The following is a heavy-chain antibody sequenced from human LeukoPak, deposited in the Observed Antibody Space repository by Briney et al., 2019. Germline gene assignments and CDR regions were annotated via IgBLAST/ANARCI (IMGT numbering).Heavy chain of an antibody. CDR3: AKAAYCGGDCSYYYFDY. J-gene: IGHJ4*02. V-gene: IGHV3-21*04. D-gene: IGHD2-21*01. Sequence: GGSLRLSCAASGFTFSNYDMNWVRQSPGKGLEWVSSIDTDSTYIHYADSVKGRFTISRDNSKNTLYLQMNSLRAEDTAVYYCAKAAYCGGDCSYYYFDYWGQGTLVTVSS. CDR2: IDTDSTYI. CDR1: GFTFSNYD.